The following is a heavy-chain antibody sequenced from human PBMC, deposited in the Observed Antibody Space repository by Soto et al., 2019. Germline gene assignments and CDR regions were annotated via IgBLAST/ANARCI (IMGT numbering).Heavy chain of an antibody. D-gene: IGHD6-13*01. CDR3: ARRYYSSWYSWIDP. Sequence: ASVKVSCKASGYTFASYAISWMRQAPGQGLEWMGWISAYNGNTNYAQKLQGRVTMTTDTSTSTAYMELRSLRSDDTAVYYCARRYYSSWYSWIDPWGQGILVTVSS. V-gene: IGHV1-18*01. J-gene: IGHJ5*02. CDR2: ISAYNGNT. CDR1: GYTFASYA.